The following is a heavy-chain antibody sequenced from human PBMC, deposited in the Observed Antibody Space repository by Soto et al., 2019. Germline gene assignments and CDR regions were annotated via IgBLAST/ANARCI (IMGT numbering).Heavy chain of an antibody. CDR2: IKSETDGGTI. D-gene: IGHD6-6*01. J-gene: IGHJ6*03. CDR3: TRDVSIAARAYYYYYMDV. Sequence: GGSLRLSCAGSGFTFSNVWMNWVRQAPGKGLEWVGRIKSETDGGTIDYAAPVKGRFTISRDDSNNTLYLQMNSLKTEDTATYYCTRDVSIAARAYYYYYMDVWGKGTTVTVSS. V-gene: IGHV3-15*07. CDR1: GFTFSNVW.